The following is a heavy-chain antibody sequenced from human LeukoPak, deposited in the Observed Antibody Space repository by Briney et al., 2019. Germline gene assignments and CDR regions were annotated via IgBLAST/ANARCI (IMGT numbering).Heavy chain of an antibody. V-gene: IGHV3-23*01. Sequence: PGGSLRLSCAASGFTFSSYGMSSVPQAPAKGLEWVSAISGSGGSTYYADSVKGRFTISRDNSKNTMYLQMNSLRAEDTAVYYCAKDRYYDSRSNDAFDIWGQGTMVTVSS. D-gene: IGHD3-22*01. J-gene: IGHJ3*02. CDR1: GFTFSSYG. CDR3: AKDRYYDSRSNDAFDI. CDR2: ISGSGGST.